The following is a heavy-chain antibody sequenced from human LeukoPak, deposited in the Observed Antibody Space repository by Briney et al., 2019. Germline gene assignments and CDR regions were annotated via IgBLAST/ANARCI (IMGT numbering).Heavy chain of an antibody. D-gene: IGHD2-2*02. CDR2: ISGSGGST. V-gene: IGHV3-23*01. CDR3: AKDTEYLDAFDI. CDR1: GFTFSSYG. J-gene: IGHJ3*02. Sequence: GGSLRLSCAASGFTFSSYGMSWVRQAPGKGLEWVSAISGSGGSTYHADSVKGRFTISRDNSKNTLYLQMNSLRAEDTAVYYCAKDTEYLDAFDIWGQGTMVTVSS.